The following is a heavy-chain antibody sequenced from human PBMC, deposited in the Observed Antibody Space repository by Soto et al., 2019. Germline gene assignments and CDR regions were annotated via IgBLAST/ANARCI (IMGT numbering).Heavy chain of an antibody. D-gene: IGHD2-2*02. CDR2: INAGNGNT. J-gene: IGHJ4*02. CDR1: GYTFTSYA. CDR3: ASSFTVPAAIVY. V-gene: IGHV1-3*01. Sequence: QVQLVQSGAEVKKPGASVKVSCKASGYTFTSYAMHWVRQAPGQRLERMGWINAGNGNTKYSQKFQGRVTITRDTSAIAAYMELSSLRSEDTAVYYCASSFTVPAAIVYWGQGTLVTRSS.